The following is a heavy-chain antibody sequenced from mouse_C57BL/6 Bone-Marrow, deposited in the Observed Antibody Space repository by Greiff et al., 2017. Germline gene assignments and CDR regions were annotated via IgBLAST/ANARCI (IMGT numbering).Heavy chain of an antibody. Sequence: EVKLMASGGGLVQPGGSMKLSCVASGFTFSNYWMNWVRQSPEKGLEWVAQIRLKSDNYATHYAESVKGRFTISRDDSKSSVYLQMNNLRAEDTGIYYCTVGSSYVGYFDVWGTGTTVTVSS. V-gene: IGHV6-3*01. J-gene: IGHJ1*03. CDR3: TVGSSYVGYFDV. CDR2: IRLKSDNYAT. CDR1: GFTFSNYW. D-gene: IGHD1-1*01.